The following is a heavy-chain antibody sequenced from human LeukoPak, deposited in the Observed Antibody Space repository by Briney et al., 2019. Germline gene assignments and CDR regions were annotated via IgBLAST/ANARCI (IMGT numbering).Heavy chain of an antibody. J-gene: IGHJ4*02. Sequence: ASVKVSCKASGDTFTDYYMHWVRQAPGQGLEWMGRINLDSGDADYAHKFQGRVIVTRDTSISTVYMELRRLRSDDTAVYYCTRGHYFDYWGQGTLVTVSS. CDR3: TRGHYFDY. V-gene: IGHV1-2*06. CDR2: INLDSGDA. CDR1: GDTFTDYY.